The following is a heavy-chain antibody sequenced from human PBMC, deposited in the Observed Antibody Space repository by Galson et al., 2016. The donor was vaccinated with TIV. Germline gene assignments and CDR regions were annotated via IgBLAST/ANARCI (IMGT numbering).Heavy chain of an antibody. CDR2: ISGSDSGT. V-gene: IGHV3-23*01. CDR1: GFTVSSNY. J-gene: IGHJ4*02. D-gene: IGHD2-8*02. Sequence: SLRLSCAASGFTVSSNYMSWVRQAPGGGLEWVSAISGSDSGTYITDSVKGRFAISRDNSKNTLYLQMNSLRAEDTAIYYCAKAPLGSCTGALCYVFDYWGQGTLVTVSS. CDR3: AKAPLGSCTGALCYVFDY.